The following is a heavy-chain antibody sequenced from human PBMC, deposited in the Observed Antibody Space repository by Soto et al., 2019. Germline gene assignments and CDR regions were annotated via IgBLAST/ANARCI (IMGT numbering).Heavy chain of an antibody. CDR2: INHSGGT. CDR3: ARLWSSNEGSS. D-gene: IGHD2-21*01. J-gene: IGHJ4*02. Sequence: QVRLQQWGAGLLKPSETLALTCAVHGGSFRGYYWSWIRQPPGKGLEWIGEINHSGGTNYNPSLKSRVSISVAASKHQFSLQLSSVTAADTAVYYCARLWSSNEGSSWGQGTLVAVSS. CDR1: GGSFRGYY. V-gene: IGHV4-34*01.